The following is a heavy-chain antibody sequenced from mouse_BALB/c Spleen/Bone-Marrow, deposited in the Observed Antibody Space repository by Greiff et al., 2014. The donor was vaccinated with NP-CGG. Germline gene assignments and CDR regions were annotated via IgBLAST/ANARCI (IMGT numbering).Heavy chain of an antibody. D-gene: IGHD2-4*01. CDR3: ARHAYYDQTEVSFVY. J-gene: IGHJ3*01. CDR1: GFTFSNYG. V-gene: IGHV5-9-2*01. CDR2: ISGGGSYI. Sequence: EVKLMESGGGLVKSGGSLKLSCAASGFTFSNYGMSWVRQIPEKRLEWVATISGGGSYIFYSDSVKGRFTISRDNAKNNLYLQLSSLRSEDTALYYCARHAYYDQTEVSFVYWGQGTLVTVSA.